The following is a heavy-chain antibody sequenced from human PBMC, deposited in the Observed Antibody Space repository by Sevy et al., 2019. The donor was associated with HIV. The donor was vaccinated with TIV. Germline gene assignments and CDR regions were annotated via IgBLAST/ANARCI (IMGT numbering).Heavy chain of an antibody. CDR1: GFTFDGHA. J-gene: IGHJ3*02. V-gene: IGHV3-9*01. D-gene: IGHD6-19*01. Sequence: SLRLSCVGSGFTFDGHAMHWVRLVPGKGLEWVSGISWNSGSIRYVDSVKGRFTISRDNAKNSLYLQMSSRKAEDTSLYHGVRDDSSRGPGAFDIWGQGIMVTVSS. CDR2: ISWNSGSI. CDR3: VRDDSSRGPGAFDI.